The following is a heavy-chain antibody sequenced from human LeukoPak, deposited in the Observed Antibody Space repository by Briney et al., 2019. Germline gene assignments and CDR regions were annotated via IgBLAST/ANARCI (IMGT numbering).Heavy chain of an antibody. J-gene: IGHJ4*02. CDR1: GFTFDDYA. CDR3: AKGGIRYSSGWLRGYFDY. V-gene: IGHV3-9*01. CDR2: ISWNSGSI. Sequence: GGSLRLSCAASGFTFDDYAMHWVRQAPGKGLEWVSGISWNSGSIGYADSVKGRFTISRDNAKNSLYLQMNSLRAEDTALYYCAKGGIRYSSGWLRGYFDYWVQGTLVTVSS. D-gene: IGHD6-19*01.